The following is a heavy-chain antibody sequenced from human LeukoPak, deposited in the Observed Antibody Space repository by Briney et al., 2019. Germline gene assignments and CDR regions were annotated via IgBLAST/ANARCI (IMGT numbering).Heavy chain of an antibody. CDR3: AKASCGFDCYSDY. V-gene: IGHV3-30*18. J-gene: IGHJ4*02. CDR1: GYSFSYYG. Sequence: SGRSLRLSCAASGYSFSYYGMDWVRQAPGKGLEWVAVISYDGSNKKYADSVKDRFTISRDNSKNTLYLQMNSLRPDDTAVYYCAKASCGFDCYSDYWGQGTLVTVSS. CDR2: ISYDGSNK. D-gene: IGHD2-21*02.